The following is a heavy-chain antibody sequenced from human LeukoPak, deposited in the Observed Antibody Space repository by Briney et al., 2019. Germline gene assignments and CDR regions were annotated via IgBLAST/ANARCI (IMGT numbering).Heavy chain of an antibody. V-gene: IGHV4-39*01. Sequence: PSETLSLTCTVSGGSISSSSYYWGWIRQPPGKGLEWIGSIYYSGSTYYNPSLKSRVTISVDTSKNQFSLKLSSVTAADTAVYYCARGQQLVRDWGQGTLVTVSS. CDR1: GGSISSSSYY. CDR2: IYYSGST. CDR3: ARGQQLVRD. D-gene: IGHD6-13*01. J-gene: IGHJ4*02.